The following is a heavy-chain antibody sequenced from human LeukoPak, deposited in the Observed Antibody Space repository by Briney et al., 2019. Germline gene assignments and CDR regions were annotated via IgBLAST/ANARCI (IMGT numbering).Heavy chain of an antibody. J-gene: IGHJ6*02. CDR2: IYYSGST. CDR3: ARHGKAAAGTDYYYYYGMDV. V-gene: IGHV4-59*08. CDR1: GGYISSYY. Sequence: SETLSLTCTVSGGYISSYYWSWIRQPPGKGLERIRYIYYSGSTNYNPSLKSRVTISVDTSKNQFPLKLSSVTAADTAVYYCARHGKAAAGTDYYYYYGMDVWGQGTTVTVSS. D-gene: IGHD6-13*01.